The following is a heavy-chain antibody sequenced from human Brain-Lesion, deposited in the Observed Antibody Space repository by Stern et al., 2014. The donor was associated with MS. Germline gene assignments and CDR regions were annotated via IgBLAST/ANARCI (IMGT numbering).Heavy chain of an antibody. D-gene: IGHD2-2*01. J-gene: IGHJ6*02. CDR2: IFNSGST. V-gene: IGHV4-61*02. CDR3: ARGRVVPGFQYYATDV. Sequence: QLQLQESGPGLVKPSQTLSLSCTVSGGSISSGGYYWSWIRQPAGKGLEWIGRIFNSGSTRYNPSLKSRAPISIDTSKTQFSLRLNSMTAADTAVYYCARGRVVPGFQYYATDVWGQGTTVIVSS. CDR1: GGSISSGGYY.